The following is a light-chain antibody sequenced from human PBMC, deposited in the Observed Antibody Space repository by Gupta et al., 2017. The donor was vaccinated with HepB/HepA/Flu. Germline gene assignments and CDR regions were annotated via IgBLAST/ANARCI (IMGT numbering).Light chain of an antibody. V-gene: IGLV2-23*02. CDR1: SSDVGSYNR. CDR2: DVI. CDR3: CSHAGTFYV. J-gene: IGLJ1*01. Sequence: QSALTPPASVSGAPGQAIPLSCPGTSSDVGSYNRVSWYQQHPGKAPKLIIYDVIKRPSGVSNRFSGSKSGNTASLTISGLQAEDEADYYCCSHAGTFYVFGTGTKVTV.